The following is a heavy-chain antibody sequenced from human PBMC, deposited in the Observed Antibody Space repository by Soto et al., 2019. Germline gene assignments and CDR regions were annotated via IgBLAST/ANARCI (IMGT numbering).Heavy chain of an antibody. CDR1: GYTFTNYY. CDR2: INPSGGST. CDR3: ARDTTHDTNWLDP. J-gene: IGHJ5*02. V-gene: IGHV1-46*03. Sequence: QVHLLQSGAEVKRPGASVTLSCKASGYTFTNYYMHWVRQAPGQGLEWMGIINPSGGSTTYAQKFQGSLTITTDTSTSTVYMELNSLISEDTAVYYCARDTTHDTNWLDPWGQGTLVTVSS. D-gene: IGHD3-9*01.